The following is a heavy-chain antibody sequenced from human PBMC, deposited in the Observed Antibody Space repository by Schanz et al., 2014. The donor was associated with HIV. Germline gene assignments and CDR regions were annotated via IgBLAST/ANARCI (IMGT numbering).Heavy chain of an antibody. CDR3: AREQYGEHYFDY. Sequence: EVQLVESGGGLVQPGGSLRLSCAASGFTFSDYWMSWVRQAPGKGLEWVSFIYSGGSTYYADSVKGRFTISRDNSQNTLYLQMNSLRAEDTALHYCAREQYGEHYFDYWGQGTLVTVSS. CDR2: IYSGGST. V-gene: IGHV3-66*02. D-gene: IGHD3-10*01. J-gene: IGHJ4*02. CDR1: GFTFSDYW.